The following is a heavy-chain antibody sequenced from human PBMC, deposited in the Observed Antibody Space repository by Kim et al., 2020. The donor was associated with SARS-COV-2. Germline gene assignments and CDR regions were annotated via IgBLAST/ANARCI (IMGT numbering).Heavy chain of an antibody. J-gene: IGHJ6*01. D-gene: IGHD2-21*01. CDR3: SKMVVMDADNYYYYYGM. CDR1: GFTFDIYA. V-gene: IGHV3-23*01. CDR2: ISGGGVNK. Sequence: GGSLRLSCVGSGFTFDIYAMSWVRQAPGKGLDWVSVISGGGVNKFYADSVRGRFTISRDNSKNTLYLQMNSLRDEDTALSYWSKMVVMDADNYYYYYGM.